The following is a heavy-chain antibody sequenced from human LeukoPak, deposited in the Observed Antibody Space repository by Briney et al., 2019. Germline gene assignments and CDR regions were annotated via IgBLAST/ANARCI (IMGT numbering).Heavy chain of an antibody. CDR1: GGSISSYY. J-gene: IGHJ4*02. CDR3: ARVGDGNFDY. V-gene: IGHV4-59*01. Sequence: SETLSLTCTVSGGSISSYYWSWIRQSPGKGLEWIGYIYYSGNTNKNPSLKSRLIISIDTSKNRYSLKLSSVTAADTAVYYCARVGDGNFDYWGQGSLVTVSS. CDR2: IYYSGNT.